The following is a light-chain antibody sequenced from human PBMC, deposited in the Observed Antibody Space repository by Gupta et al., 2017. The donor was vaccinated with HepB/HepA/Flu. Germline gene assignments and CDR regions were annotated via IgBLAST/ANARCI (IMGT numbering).Light chain of an antibody. CDR2: DAS. V-gene: IGKV3-20*01. J-gene: IGKJ3*01. CDR3: QQYGRSLF. CDR1: QSVGTY. Sequence: EIVLTQSPGTLSLSPGERATLSCRASQSVGTYLAWYQQKPGQAPRLLIFDASTRITGIPDRFSGSGSGTDFTLTISRLEPEDFAVYYCQQYGRSLFFDPGTKLHIK.